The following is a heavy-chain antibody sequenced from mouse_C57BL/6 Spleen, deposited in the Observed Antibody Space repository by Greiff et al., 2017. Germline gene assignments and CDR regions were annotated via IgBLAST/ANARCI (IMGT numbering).Heavy chain of an antibody. V-gene: IGHV1-64*01. CDR3: ARRGYWEEGFAY. CDR2: FHPNSGST. D-gene: IGHD4-1*01. CDR1: GYTFTSYW. J-gene: IGHJ3*01. Sequence: QVQLQQPGAELVKPGASVKLSCKASGYTFTSYWMHWVKQRPGQGLEWIGMFHPNSGSTNYNEKFKSKATLTVDKSSSTAYMQLSSLTSEDSAVYYCARRGYWEEGFAYWGQGTLVTVSA.